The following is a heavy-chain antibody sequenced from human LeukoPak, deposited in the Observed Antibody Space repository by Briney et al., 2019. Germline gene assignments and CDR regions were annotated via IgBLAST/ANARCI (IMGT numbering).Heavy chain of an antibody. D-gene: IGHD3-10*01. CDR2: IYHSGST. CDR1: GYSISSGYY. V-gene: IGHV4-38-2*02. J-gene: IGHJ4*02. Sequence: PSETLSLTCTVSGYSISSGYYWGWIRPPPGKGLEWIGSIYHSGSTYYNPSLKSRVTISVDTSKNQFSLKLRSVTAADTAVYYCARSAVQGVALLGNWGRGTPVTVSS. CDR3: ARSAVQGVALLGN.